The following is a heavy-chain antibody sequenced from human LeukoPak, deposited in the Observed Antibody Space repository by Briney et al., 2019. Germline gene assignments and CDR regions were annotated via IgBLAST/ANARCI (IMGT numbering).Heavy chain of an antibody. CDR3: ARTYYDFWSGYYTDY. J-gene: IGHJ4*02. Sequence: ASVTVSCKASGYTFTSYGISWVRQAPGQGLEWMGWISAYNGNTNYAQKLQGRVTMTTDTSTSTAYMELRSLRSDDTAVYYCARTYYDFWSGYYTDYWGQGTLVTVSS. CDR1: GYTFTSYG. CDR2: ISAYNGNT. D-gene: IGHD3-3*01. V-gene: IGHV1-18*01.